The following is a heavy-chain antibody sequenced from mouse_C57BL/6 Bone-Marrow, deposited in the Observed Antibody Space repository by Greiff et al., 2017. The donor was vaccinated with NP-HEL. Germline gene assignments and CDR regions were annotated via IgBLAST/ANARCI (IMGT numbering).Heavy chain of an antibody. CDR2: IYPGSGNT. CDR1: GYTFTDYY. CDR3: ARSRRPGPLFDY. D-gene: IGHD6-1*01. J-gene: IGHJ2*01. V-gene: IGHV1-76*01. Sequence: QVQLQQSGAELVRPGASVKLSCKASGYTFTDYYINWVKQRPGQGLEWIARIYPGSGNTYYNEKFKGKATLTAEKSSSTAYMQRSSLTSEDSAVYFCARSRRPGPLFDYWGQGTTLTVSS.